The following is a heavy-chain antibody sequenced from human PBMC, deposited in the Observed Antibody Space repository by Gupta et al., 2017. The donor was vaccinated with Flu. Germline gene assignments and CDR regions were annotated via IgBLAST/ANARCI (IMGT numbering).Heavy chain of an antibody. D-gene: IGHD2-15*01. CDR1: YG. J-gene: IGHJ4*02. CDR3: ARDQREYCSGGDCYPQILDF. V-gene: IGHV3-30*03. CDR2: ISYDGSYK. Sequence: YGIHWVRQAPGKGLEWVAVISYDGSYKYYGDSGKGRFTISRDNSKNTLYLQMNSLRPDDTAVYYCARDQREYCSGGDCYPQILDFWGQGSLVTVST.